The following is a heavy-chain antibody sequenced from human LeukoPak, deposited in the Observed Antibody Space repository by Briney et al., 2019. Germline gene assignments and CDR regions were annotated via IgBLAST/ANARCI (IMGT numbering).Heavy chain of an antibody. J-gene: IGHJ4*02. CDR2: ISGSGGST. D-gene: IGHD3-10*01. CDR1: GFNFSGYA. Sequence: PGGSLRLSCAASGFNFSGYAMSWVRQAPGKGLEWVSAISGSGGSTYYADSVKGRITISRDNSKNTLYLQMNSLRAEDTAVYYCAKDRYIYNSGEFDYWGQGTLVTVSS. CDR3: AKDRYIYNSGEFDY. V-gene: IGHV3-23*01.